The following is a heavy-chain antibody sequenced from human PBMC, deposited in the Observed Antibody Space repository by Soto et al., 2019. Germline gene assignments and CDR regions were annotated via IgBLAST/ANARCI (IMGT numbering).Heavy chain of an antibody. Sequence: GGSLRLSCAASGFTFSSYGMHWVRQAPGKGLEWVAVIWYDGSNKYYADSVKGRFTISRDNSKNTLYLQMNSLRAEDTAVYYCARDVLGLYFDYWGQGTLVTVSS. V-gene: IGHV3-33*01. CDR1: GFTFSSYG. CDR3: ARDVLGLYFDY. D-gene: IGHD3-16*01. J-gene: IGHJ4*02. CDR2: IWYDGSNK.